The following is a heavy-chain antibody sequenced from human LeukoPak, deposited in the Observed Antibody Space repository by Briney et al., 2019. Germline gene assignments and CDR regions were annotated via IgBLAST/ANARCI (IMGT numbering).Heavy chain of an antibody. D-gene: IGHD5-18*01. Sequence: GGSLRLSCAASGFTFSNAWMSWVRQAPGKGLEWVGRIKSKTDGGTTDYAAPVKGRFTISRDDSKNTLYLQMNSLKASDTAMYYCARRTTDSYGYMRGENWFDPWGQGTLVTVSS. CDR3: ARRTTDSYGYMRGENWFDP. CDR2: IKSKTDGGTT. CDR1: GFTFSNAW. V-gene: IGHV3-15*01. J-gene: IGHJ5*02.